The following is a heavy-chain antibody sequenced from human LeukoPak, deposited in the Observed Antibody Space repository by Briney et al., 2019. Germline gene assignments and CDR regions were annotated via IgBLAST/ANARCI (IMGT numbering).Heavy chain of an antibody. D-gene: IGHD5-18*01. CDR1: GFTFSSYN. V-gene: IGHV3-48*02. CDR3: ARDPWGAMVDFDY. CDR2: ISSSSSII. Sequence: GGSLRLSRAASGFTFSSYNMNWVRQAPGKGLEWVSYISSSSSIIYYADSVKGRFTISRDNAKNSLYLQMSSLRDEDTAVYYCARDPWGAMVDFDYWGQGTLVTVSS. J-gene: IGHJ4*02.